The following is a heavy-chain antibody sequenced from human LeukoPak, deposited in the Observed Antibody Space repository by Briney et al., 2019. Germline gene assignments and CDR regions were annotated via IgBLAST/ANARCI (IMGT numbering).Heavy chain of an antibody. J-gene: IGHJ4*02. V-gene: IGHV3-21*01. CDR3: VRLRRNSDRSGFYYYYDY. D-gene: IGHD3-22*01. CDR2: ISVRSNYR. Sequence: GGSLRLSCAASGYTFSDFSVNWVRQAPGKGLEWVSSISVRSNYRYYADSVRGRFSISRDDARNSLYLQMNSLRAGDTAVYYCVRLRRNSDRSGFYYYYDYWGQGTLATVSS. CDR1: GYTFSDFS.